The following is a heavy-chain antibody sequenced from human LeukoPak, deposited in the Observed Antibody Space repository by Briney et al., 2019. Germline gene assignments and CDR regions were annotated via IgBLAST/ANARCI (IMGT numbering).Heavy chain of an antibody. CDR3: ARDLGYCSGDVCYPAWFDP. CDR2: ISYDGSNK. CDR1: GFTFSSYA. Sequence: PGGSLRLSCAASGFTFSSYAMHWVRQAPGKGLEWVAVISYDGSNKYYADSVKGRFTISRDNAKNSLYLQMNNLRAEDTAVYYCARDLGYCSGDVCYPAWFDPWGHGTLVTVSS. J-gene: IGHJ5*02. V-gene: IGHV3-30-3*01. D-gene: IGHD2-15*01.